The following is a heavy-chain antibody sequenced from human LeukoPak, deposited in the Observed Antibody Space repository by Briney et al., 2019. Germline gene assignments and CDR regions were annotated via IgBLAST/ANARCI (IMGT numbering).Heavy chain of an antibody. J-gene: IGHJ4*02. D-gene: IGHD6-13*01. CDR2: VYSDGST. CDR3: ASRLSSCMFEY. V-gene: IGHV3-66*01. CDR1: GVTVSNNY. Sequence: GGSLRLSCAASGVTVSNNYMTWVRQAPGKGLEWVSIVYSDGSTYYADSVKGRFTISRDNSKNTLYLQMNSLRAEDTAVYYCASRLSSCMFEYWGQGTLVTVSS.